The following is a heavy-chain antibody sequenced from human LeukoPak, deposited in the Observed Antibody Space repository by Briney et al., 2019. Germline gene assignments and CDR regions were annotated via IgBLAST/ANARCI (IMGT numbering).Heavy chain of an antibody. V-gene: IGHV4-59*10. CDR2: IYTSGST. Sequence: SETLSLTCAVYGGSFSGYYWSWIRQPAGKGLEWIGRIYTSGSTNYNPSLKSRVTMSVDTSKNQFSLKLSSVTAADTAVYYCARSPLDVMIPAFDIWGQGTMVTVSS. D-gene: IGHD3-3*01. CDR3: ARSPLDVMIPAFDI. CDR1: GGSFSGYY. J-gene: IGHJ3*02.